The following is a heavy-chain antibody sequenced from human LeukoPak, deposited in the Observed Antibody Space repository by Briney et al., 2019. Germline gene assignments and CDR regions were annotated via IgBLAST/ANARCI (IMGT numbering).Heavy chain of an antibody. D-gene: IGHD3-9*01. J-gene: IGHJ3*02. V-gene: IGHV3-66*01. CDR2: IYSGGST. CDR1: GFTFSSYA. CDR3: ARGDILTGSWAFDI. Sequence: GGSLRLSCAASGFTFSSYAMSWVRQAPGKGLEWVSVIYSGGSTYYADSVKGRFTISRDNSKNTLYLQMNSLGAEDTAVYYCARGDILTGSWAFDIWGQGTMVTVSS.